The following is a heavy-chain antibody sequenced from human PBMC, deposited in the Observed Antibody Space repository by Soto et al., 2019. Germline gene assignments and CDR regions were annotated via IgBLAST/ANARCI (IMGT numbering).Heavy chain of an antibody. D-gene: IGHD2-15*01. Sequence: QVQLVQSAAEVKKPGASVKVSCKASGYTLTNYAISWVLQAPGQGPEWMGWINTYNGNSNYAQKFQGRVTMTTDTSTNTAYMELRSPTSDDTAVYYCARDCTGGSCFCIYWGQGTLVTVAS. CDR2: INTYNGNS. V-gene: IGHV1-18*01. CDR3: ARDCTGGSCFCIY. J-gene: IGHJ4*02. CDR1: GYTLTNYA.